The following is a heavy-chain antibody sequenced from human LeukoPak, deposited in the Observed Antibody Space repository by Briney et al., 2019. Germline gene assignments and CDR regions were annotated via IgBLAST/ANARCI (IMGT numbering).Heavy chain of an antibody. V-gene: IGHV3-23*01. D-gene: IGHD6-19*01. CDR2: ISGSGGST. J-gene: IGHJ6*02. CDR1: GFTFSSYA. Sequence: GGSLRLSCAASGFTFSSYAMSWVRQAPGKGLEWVSAISGSGGSTYYADSVKGRFTISRDNAKNTLYLQMNSLRAEDTAVYYCARVDPRTGYSSGWYEGIYYGMDVWGQGTTVTVSS. CDR3: ARVDPRTGYSSGWYEGIYYGMDV.